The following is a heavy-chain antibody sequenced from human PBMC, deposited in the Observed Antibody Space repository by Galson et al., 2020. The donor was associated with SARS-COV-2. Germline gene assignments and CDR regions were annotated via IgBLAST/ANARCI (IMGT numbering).Heavy chain of an antibody. D-gene: IGHD3-10*02. J-gene: IGHJ6*02. CDR2: INHTGGT. V-gene: IGHV4-34*01. Sequence: PSETLSLTCAVYGGSFNNQYWSWIRQPPGKGLEWIGEINHTGGTNYNPSLKSRVSISVSTAKSQFSLRLNSVSAADTAVYYCARGSMIGGSYYGLDVWGQGTTVTVSS. CDR3: ARGSMIGGSYYGLDV. CDR1: GGSFNNQY.